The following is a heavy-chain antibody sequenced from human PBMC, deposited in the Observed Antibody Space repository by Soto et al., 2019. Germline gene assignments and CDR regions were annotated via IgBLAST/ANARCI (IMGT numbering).Heavy chain of an antibody. CDR3: ARARYSGTYFGAFDI. D-gene: IGHD1-26*01. J-gene: IGHJ3*02. CDR2: ISTSSGTI. CDR1: GFTFSSSS. Sequence: EVQLVESGGGLVQPGGSLRLSCAASGFTFSSSSMNWVRQAPGKGLEWVSDISTSSGTIYSADSVRGRFTISRDNAKNSLYLQMNSLRDEDTAVYYCARARYSGTYFGAFDIWGQGTVVTVSS. V-gene: IGHV3-48*02.